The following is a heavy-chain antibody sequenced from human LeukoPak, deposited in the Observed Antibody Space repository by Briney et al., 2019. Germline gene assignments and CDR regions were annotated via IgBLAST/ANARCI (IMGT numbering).Heavy chain of an antibody. CDR2: ISAYNGNT. J-gene: IGHJ4*02. D-gene: IGHD1-26*01. V-gene: IGHV1-18*01. CDR3: ARDPEVGATVFDY. Sequence: ASVKVSCKASGYTFTSYGISWVRQAPGQGREWMGWISAYNGNTNYAQKLQGRVTMTTDTSTSIVYMELRSLRSDDTAVYYCARDPEVGATVFDYWGQGNLVTVSS. CDR1: GYTFTSYG.